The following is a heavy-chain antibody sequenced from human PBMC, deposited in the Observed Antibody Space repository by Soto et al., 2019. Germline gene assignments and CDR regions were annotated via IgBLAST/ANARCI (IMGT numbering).Heavy chain of an antibody. CDR2: IYPGDSDA. CDR3: ARHGGPDARGHLDFDY. CDR1: GYSFTNYW. V-gene: IGHV5-51*01. D-gene: IGHD3-16*01. J-gene: IGHJ4*02. Sequence: GESLKIFCQGSGYSFTNYWIGWVRQMPGKGLEWMGIIYPGDSDARYSPSFQGQVTMSADKSIRIAYLQWNSLKASDTAIYYCARHGGPDARGHLDFDYWGQGTLVTVSS.